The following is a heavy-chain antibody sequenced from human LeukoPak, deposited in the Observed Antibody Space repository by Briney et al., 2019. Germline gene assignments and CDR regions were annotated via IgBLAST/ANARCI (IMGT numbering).Heavy chain of an antibody. Sequence: ASVKVSCKASGYAFNGYVIHFVRQAPGEGLEWMGWIKPNGGGTHYAQRFRDRVTVTRDTSISTAYMELTGLTLDDTAVIYCARGSSGLLDVWGQGTTVTVSS. J-gene: IGHJ6*02. CDR3: ARGSSGLLDV. CDR2: IKPNGGGT. CDR1: GYAFNGYV. D-gene: IGHD6-19*01. V-gene: IGHV1-2*02.